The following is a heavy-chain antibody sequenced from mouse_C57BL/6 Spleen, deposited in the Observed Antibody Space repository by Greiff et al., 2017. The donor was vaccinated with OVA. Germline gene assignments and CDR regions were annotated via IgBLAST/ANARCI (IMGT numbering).Heavy chain of an antibody. CDR1: GYTFTSYW. D-gene: IGHD2-3*01. CDR3: ARGGIYDGSFDY. J-gene: IGHJ2*01. Sequence: VQLQQPGTELVKPGASVKLSCKASGYTFTSYWMHWVKQRPGQGLEWIGNINPSNGGTNYNEKFKSKATLTVEKSSSTAYMQLSSLTPEDSAVYYCARGGIYDGSFDYWGQGTTLTVSS. V-gene: IGHV1-53*01. CDR2: INPSNGGT.